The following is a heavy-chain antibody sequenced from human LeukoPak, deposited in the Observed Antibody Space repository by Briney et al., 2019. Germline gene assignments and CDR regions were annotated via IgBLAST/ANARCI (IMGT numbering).Heavy chain of an antibody. CDR1: GFTFSSYA. Sequence: GGSLRLSCAASGFTFSSYAMSWVRQAPGKGLEWVSAISGSGGSTYYADSVKGRFTISRDNSKNTLYLQMNSLRAEDTAVYYCAKGAVRGPLGDRAFGIWGQGTMVTVSS. V-gene: IGHV3-23*01. CDR2: ISGSGGST. J-gene: IGHJ3*02. CDR3: AKGAVRGPLGDRAFGI. D-gene: IGHD3-10*01.